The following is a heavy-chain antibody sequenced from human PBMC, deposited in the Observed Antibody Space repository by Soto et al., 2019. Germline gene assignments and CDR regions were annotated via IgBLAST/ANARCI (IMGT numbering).Heavy chain of an antibody. CDR1: GYTFTSYG. V-gene: IGHV1-18*01. CDR2: ISAYNGNT. J-gene: IGHJ3*02. D-gene: IGHD1-1*01. Sequence: GASVKVSCKASGYTFTSYGISRVRQAPGQGLEWMGWISAYNGNTNYAQKLQGRVTMTTDTSTSTPYMELRCRSSHDTAVYYCARATNDGSMCASDIWGQGTMATLSS. CDR3: ARATNDGSMCASDI.